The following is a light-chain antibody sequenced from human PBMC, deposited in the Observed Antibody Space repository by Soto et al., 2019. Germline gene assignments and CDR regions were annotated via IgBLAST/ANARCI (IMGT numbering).Light chain of an antibody. Sequence: QSLLTQPPSVSGAPGQRVTISCTGSSSNIGAGYDVHWYQLLPGTAPKLLIYANSNRPSGVPDRFSGSKSGTSASLAITGLQAEDEADYYCQSYDSSVNYVFGTGTKVTVL. CDR2: ANS. CDR3: QSYDSSVNYV. V-gene: IGLV1-40*01. CDR1: SSNIGAGYD. J-gene: IGLJ1*01.